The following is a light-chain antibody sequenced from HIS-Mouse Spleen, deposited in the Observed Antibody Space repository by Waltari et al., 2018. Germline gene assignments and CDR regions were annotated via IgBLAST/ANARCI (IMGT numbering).Light chain of an antibody. CDR3: CSYAGSSTL. J-gene: IGLJ3*02. CDR1: SSDVGSYNL. CDR2: EGS. V-gene: IGLV2-23*01. Sequence: QSALTQPASVSGSPGQSITISCPGPSSDVGSYNLSSWYQQHPGKAPKLMIYEGSKRPSGVSNRFSGSKSGNTASLTISGLQAEDEADYYCCSYAGSSTLFGGGTKLTVL.